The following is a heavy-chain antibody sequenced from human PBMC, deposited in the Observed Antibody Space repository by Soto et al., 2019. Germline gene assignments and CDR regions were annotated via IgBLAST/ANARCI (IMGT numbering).Heavy chain of an antibody. D-gene: IGHD3-22*01. Sequence: QVQLEESGGGVVQPGRSLRLSCAASGFTISAYDMHWVRRAPGKGLEWVAVVWSDGTNKDYADPVKGRFTISRDSSKNTLYLQMNSLRAEDTAVYYCARDPWTLSGYSPDYWGQGTLVTVSS. J-gene: IGHJ4*02. CDR2: VWSDGTNK. CDR3: ARDPWTLSGYSPDY. CDR1: GFTISAYD. V-gene: IGHV3-33*01.